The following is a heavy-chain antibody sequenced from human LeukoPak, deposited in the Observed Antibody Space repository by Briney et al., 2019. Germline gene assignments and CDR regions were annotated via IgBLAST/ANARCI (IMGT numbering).Heavy chain of an antibody. CDR1: GGSISSSSYY. J-gene: IGHJ5*02. Sequence: SETLSLTCTVSGGSISSSSYYWGWIRQPPGKGLEWIGSIYYSGSTYYNPSLESRVTISVDTSKNQFSLKLSSVTAADTAVYYCAGSKYSGSPAEGFDPWGQGTLVTVSS. D-gene: IGHD1-26*01. CDR2: IYYSGST. V-gene: IGHV4-39*01. CDR3: AGSKYSGSPAEGFDP.